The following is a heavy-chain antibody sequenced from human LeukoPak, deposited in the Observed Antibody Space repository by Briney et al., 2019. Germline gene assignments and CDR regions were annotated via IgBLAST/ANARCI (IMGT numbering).Heavy chain of an antibody. Sequence: GASVKVSCKASGYTFTNYYMHWVRQAPGQGLEWMGLINPGGGNTNYAQNFQGRVTMTRDTSASTAYMELSSLRSEDMAVYYCARGDIVVVPAALDYWGQGTLVTVSS. CDR2: INPGGGNT. J-gene: IGHJ4*02. CDR1: GYTFTNYY. CDR3: ARGDIVVVPAALDY. D-gene: IGHD2-2*01. V-gene: IGHV1-46*01.